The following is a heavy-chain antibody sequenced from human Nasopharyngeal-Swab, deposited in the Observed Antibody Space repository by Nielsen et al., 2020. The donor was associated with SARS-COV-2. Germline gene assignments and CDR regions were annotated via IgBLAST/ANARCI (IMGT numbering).Heavy chain of an antibody. CDR1: GGSISSFS. D-gene: IGHD3-16*01. CDR2: IYYIGST. Sequence: SETLSPTCPVSGGSISSFSWSWIRQPPGKGLEWIGYIYYIGSTNYNPSLKSRVTISVDTSKNQFSLKLSSVTAADTAVYYCARVSPMIPYYFDYWGQGTLVTVSS. V-gene: IGHV4-59*01. CDR3: ARVSPMIPYYFDY. J-gene: IGHJ4*02.